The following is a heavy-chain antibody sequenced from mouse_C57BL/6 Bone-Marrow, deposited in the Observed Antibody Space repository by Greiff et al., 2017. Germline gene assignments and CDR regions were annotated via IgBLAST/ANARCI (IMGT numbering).Heavy chain of an antibody. J-gene: IGHJ2*01. Sequence: LVESGAELVRPGASVKLSCKASGYTFTDYYINWVKQRPGQGLEWIARIYPGSGNTSYNAQFKGKATLTAEKSSSTAYMQLSSLTSEDAAVYFCARSGYSNFHYWGQGTTRTVSS. CDR3: ARSGYSNFHY. CDR2: IYPGSGNT. V-gene: IGHV1-76*01. CDR1: GYTFTDYY. D-gene: IGHD2-5*01.